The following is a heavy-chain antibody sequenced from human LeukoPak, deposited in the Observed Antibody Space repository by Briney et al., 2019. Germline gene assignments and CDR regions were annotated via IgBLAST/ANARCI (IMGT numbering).Heavy chain of an antibody. D-gene: IGHD4-11*01. CDR2: ISGSGGST. CDR1: GFTFSSYA. J-gene: IGHJ5*02. V-gene: IGHV3-23*01. Sequence: QPGGSLRLSCAASGFTFSSYAMSWVRQAPGKGLEWVSAISGSGGSTYYADSVKGRFTISRDDAKNSLFLQMNSLRPEDTAVYYCARDREYTDYLHNWFDPWGQGTLVTVSS. CDR3: ARDREYTDYLHNWFDP.